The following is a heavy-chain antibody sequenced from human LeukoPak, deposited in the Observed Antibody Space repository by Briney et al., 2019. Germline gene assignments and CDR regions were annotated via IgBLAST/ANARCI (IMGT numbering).Heavy chain of an antibody. CDR3: AKDYCGGDCYTPPLGFNY. CDR2: IWYDGSKA. J-gene: IGHJ4*02. D-gene: IGHD2-21*02. CDR1: GFTFSSYW. Sequence: GGSLRLSCAASGFTFSSYWMSWVRQAPGKGLEWVAVIWYDGSKAYYADSVTGRFTISRDNPNNRVYLQMNSLRDEDTAVYYCAKDYCGGDCYTPPLGFNYWGQGTLVTVSS. V-gene: IGHV3-33*06.